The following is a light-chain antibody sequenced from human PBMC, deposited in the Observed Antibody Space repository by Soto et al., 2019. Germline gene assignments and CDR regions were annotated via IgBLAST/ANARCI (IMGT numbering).Light chain of an antibody. V-gene: IGKV3-11*01. CDR1: QSVSID. CDR3: QQRSQWPWT. J-gene: IGKJ1*01. CDR2: DAS. Sequence: EIVLTQSPATLSLSPGERATLSCRASQSVSIDLAWYQQKPGQAPRLLIYDASNRATGIAARFSGGGSGTDFILTISSPEPEDFAVYYCQQRSQWPWTFGQGTKVEIK.